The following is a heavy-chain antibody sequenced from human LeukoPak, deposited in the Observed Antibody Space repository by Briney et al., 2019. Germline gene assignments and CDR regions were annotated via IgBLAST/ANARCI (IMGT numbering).Heavy chain of an antibody. CDR3: ARSPTTRRPSTVRYMDV. J-gene: IGHJ6*03. CDR1: GYTFTSYY. V-gene: IGHV1-46*01. CDR2: INPSGGST. D-gene: IGHD4-17*01. Sequence: VASVKVSCKASGYTFTSYYMHWVRQAPGQGLEWMGIINPSGGSTSYTQKFQGRVTITRNTSISTAYMELSSLRSEDTAVYYCARSPTTRRPSTVRYMDVWGKGTTVTVSS.